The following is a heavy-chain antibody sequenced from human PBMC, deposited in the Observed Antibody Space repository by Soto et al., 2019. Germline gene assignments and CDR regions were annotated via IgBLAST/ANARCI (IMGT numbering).Heavy chain of an antibody. V-gene: IGHV4-59*01. CDR2: VYYSGST. CDR1: GVCMTSYF. D-gene: IGHD3-22*01. Sequence: SETRSLTCTVGGVCMTSYFWSWIRQPPGKGLEWLGYVYYSGSTTYNPSLKSRVTISVDTSKNQFSLRLTSVTAADTAVYYCARDYESGGYYNNWFDPWGQGTLVTVSS. J-gene: IGHJ5*01. CDR3: ARDYESGGYYNNWFDP.